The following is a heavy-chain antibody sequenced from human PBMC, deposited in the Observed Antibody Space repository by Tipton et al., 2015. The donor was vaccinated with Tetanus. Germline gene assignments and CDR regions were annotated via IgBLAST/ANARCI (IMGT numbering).Heavy chain of an antibody. V-gene: IGHV4-31*03. J-gene: IGHJ3*02. CDR1: GGTTATGGYS. D-gene: IGHD6-6*01. CDR3: ARHPSQDAFDI. Sequence: TLSLTCTVSGGTTATGGYSWNWIRQHPGKGLEWIGYIYDNGNTLYNPSLESRVSISIDASKTQFSLKLASVTAADTAIYYCARHPSQDAFDIWGQGTMVTVSS. CDR2: IYDNGNT.